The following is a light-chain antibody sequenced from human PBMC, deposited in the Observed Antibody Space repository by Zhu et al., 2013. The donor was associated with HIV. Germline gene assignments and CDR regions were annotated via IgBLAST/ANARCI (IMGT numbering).Light chain of an antibody. J-gene: IGLJ2*01. V-gene: IGLV2-8*01. CDR3: SSYAGSNNLL. Sequence: QSALTQPPSASGSPGQTVTISCTGTSSDVGGYNYVSWYQQHPGKAPKLMIYEVIKRPSGVPDRFSGSKSGNTASLTVSGLQADDEADYYCSSYAGSNNLLFGGGTKLTVL. CDR2: EVI. CDR1: SSDVGGYNY.